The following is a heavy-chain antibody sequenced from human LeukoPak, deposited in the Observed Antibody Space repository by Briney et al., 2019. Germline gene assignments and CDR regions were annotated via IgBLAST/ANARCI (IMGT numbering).Heavy chain of an antibody. Sequence: ASETLSLTCTVSGGSISSYYWSWIRQPPGKGLEWIGYIYYSGSTNYNPSLKSRVTISVDTSKNQFSLKLSSVTAADTAVYYCARFLVIGAFGIWGQGTMVTVSS. D-gene: IGHD3-22*01. V-gene: IGHV4-59*01. CDR3: ARFLVIGAFGI. J-gene: IGHJ3*02. CDR1: GGSISSYY. CDR2: IYYSGST.